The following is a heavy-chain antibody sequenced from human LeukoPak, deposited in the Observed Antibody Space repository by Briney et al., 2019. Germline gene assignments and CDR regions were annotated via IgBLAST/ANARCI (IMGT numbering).Heavy chain of an antibody. Sequence: GGTLRLSCAASGFTFSSYGMSWVRQAPGKGLEWVSAISGSGGSTYYADSVKGRFTISRDNSKNTLYLQMNSLRAEDTAVYYCAKDGLHVVTAMTFDYWGQGTLVTVSS. CDR3: AKDGLHVVTAMTFDY. V-gene: IGHV3-23*01. CDR1: GFTFSSYG. D-gene: IGHD2-21*02. CDR2: ISGSGGST. J-gene: IGHJ4*02.